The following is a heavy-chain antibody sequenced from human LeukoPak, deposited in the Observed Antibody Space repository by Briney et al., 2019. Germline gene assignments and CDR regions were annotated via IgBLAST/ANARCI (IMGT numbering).Heavy chain of an antibody. CDR2: IIPIFGTA. Sequence: SVKVSCKASGGTFSSYAISWVRQAPGQGLEWMGGIIPIFGTANYAQKFQGRVTITADKSTSTAYMELSSLRSEDTAVYYCARDPRIAVAGYPGAFDIWGQGTMVTVSS. D-gene: IGHD6-19*01. CDR3: ARDPRIAVAGYPGAFDI. CDR1: GGTFSSYA. J-gene: IGHJ3*02. V-gene: IGHV1-69*06.